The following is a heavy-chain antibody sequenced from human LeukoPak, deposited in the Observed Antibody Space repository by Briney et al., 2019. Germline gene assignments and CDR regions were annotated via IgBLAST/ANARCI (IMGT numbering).Heavy chain of an antibody. V-gene: IGHV4-34*01. J-gene: IGHJ3*02. CDR2: INHSGST. CDR3: AKPIAPTYYYDSSGYYYYAFDI. CDR1: GGSFSGYY. Sequence: TSETLSLTCAVYGGSFSGYYWSWIRQPPGKGLEWIGEINHSGSTNYNPSLKSRVTISVDTSKNQFSLKLSSVTAADTAVYYCAKPIAPTYYYDSSGYYYYAFDIWGQGTMVTVSS. D-gene: IGHD3-22*01.